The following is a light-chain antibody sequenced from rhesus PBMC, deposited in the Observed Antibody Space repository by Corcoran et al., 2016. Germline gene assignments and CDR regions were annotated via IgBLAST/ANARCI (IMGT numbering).Light chain of an antibody. V-gene: IGKV4-1*01. CDR3: QQYYSTPLT. J-gene: IGKJ4*01. CDR2: GAS. CDR1: QSLLYSSNNKNY. Sequence: DIVMTQSPDSLAVSLGERVTINCKSSQSLLYSSNNKNYLAWYQQKPGQAPKLIIYGASTRESGVPKRLSDGGSVQDFTLTIRGLQAEDVAVYYCQQYYSTPLTFGGGTKVEIK.